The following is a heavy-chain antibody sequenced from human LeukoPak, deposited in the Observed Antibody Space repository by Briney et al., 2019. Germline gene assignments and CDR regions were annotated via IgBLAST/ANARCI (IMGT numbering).Heavy chain of an antibody. Sequence: ASVKVSCKASGYTFTSYDINWVRQATGQGLEWMGWMNPNSGNTGYAQKFQGRVTMTRNTSISTAYMELSSLRAEDTALYYCAKDTGGATTYYFDYWGQGTLVTVSS. D-gene: IGHD1-26*01. CDR2: MNPNSGNT. V-gene: IGHV1-8*01. CDR3: AKDTGGATTYYFDY. J-gene: IGHJ4*02. CDR1: GYTFTSYD.